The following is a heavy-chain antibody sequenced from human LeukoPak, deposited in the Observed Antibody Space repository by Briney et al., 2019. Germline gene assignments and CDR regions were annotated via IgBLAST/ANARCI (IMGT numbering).Heavy chain of an antibody. CDR2: IDDDGSRT. Sequence: GRSLRLSCAASGFTFSSYAMHWVRQAPGKGLVWVSRIDDDGSRTTYADSVKGRFTISRDNAKNTLYLQMNSLRAEDTAVYYCARHPIVTVPAAMAFYYYGMDVWGQGTPVTVSS. CDR3: ARHPIVTVPAAMAFYYYGMDV. V-gene: IGHV3-74*01. D-gene: IGHD2-2*01. CDR1: GFTFSSYA. J-gene: IGHJ6*02.